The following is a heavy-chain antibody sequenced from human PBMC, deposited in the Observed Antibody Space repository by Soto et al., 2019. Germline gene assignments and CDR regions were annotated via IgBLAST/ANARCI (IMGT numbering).Heavy chain of an antibody. CDR1: GFTFSSYA. D-gene: IGHD3-10*01. V-gene: IGHV3-30-3*01. Sequence: QVQLVESGGGVVQPGRSLRLSCAASGFTFSSYAMHWVRQAPGKGLEWGAVISYDGSNKYYADSVKGRFTISRDNSKNTLYLQMNSLRAEDTAVYYCAREEFGELPTTWGQGTLVTVSS. CDR3: AREEFGELPTT. CDR2: ISYDGSNK. J-gene: IGHJ4*02.